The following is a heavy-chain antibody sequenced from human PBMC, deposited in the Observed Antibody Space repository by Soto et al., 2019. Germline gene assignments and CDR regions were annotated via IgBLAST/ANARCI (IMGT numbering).Heavy chain of an antibody. CDR2: IGGSGGYK. CDR3: AKDAAMVSSTFNYFDY. J-gene: IGHJ4*02. V-gene: IGHV3-23*01. CDR1: GFFFSSYA. Sequence: EVQLLESGGGLVQPGGSLRLSCAASGFFFSSYAMSWVRQAPGKGLEWVSGIGGSGGYKSYADSVKGRFTISRDNPKNTLYLQMESLGAEDTAVYYCAKDAAMVSSTFNYFDYWGQGTLVAVSS. D-gene: IGHD6-13*01.